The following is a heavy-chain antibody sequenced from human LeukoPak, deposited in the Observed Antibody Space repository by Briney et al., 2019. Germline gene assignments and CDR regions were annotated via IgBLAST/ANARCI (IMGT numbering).Heavy chain of an antibody. CDR3: AKDLGTTVTTGSSFDY. CDR1: GFTFSSYG. J-gene: IGHJ4*02. CDR2: IRYDGSNK. D-gene: IGHD4-17*01. Sequence: GGSLRLSCAASGFTFSSYGMHWVRQAPGKGLEWVALIRYDGSNKYYADSVKGRFTISRDNSKNTLYLQMNSLRAEDTAVYYCAKDLGTTVTTGSSFDYWGQGTLVTVSS. V-gene: IGHV3-30*02.